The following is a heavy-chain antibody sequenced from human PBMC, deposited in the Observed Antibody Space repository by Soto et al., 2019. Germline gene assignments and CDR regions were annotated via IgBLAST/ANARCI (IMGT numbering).Heavy chain of an antibody. CDR2: IWYDGSNK. D-gene: IGHD2-8*01. CDR1: GFTFSSYG. V-gene: IGHV3-33*01. J-gene: IGHJ6*02. Sequence: QVQLVESGGGVVQPGRSLRLSCAASGFTFSSYGMHWVRQAPGKGLEWVAVIWYDGSNKYYADSVKGRFTISRDNSKNTLYLQMNSLRAEDTAVYYCARRPWDIVLMAHYYGMDVWGQGTTVTVSS. CDR3: ARRPWDIVLMAHYYGMDV.